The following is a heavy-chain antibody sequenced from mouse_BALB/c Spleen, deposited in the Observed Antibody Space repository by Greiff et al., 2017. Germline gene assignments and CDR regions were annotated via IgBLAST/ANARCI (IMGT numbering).Heavy chain of an antibody. CDR1: GFTFSDYY. D-gene: IGHD2-1*01. Sequence: EVMLVESGGGLVKPGGSLKLSCAASGFTFSDYYMYWVRQTPEKRLEWVATISDGGSYTYYPDSVKGRFTISRDNAKNNLYLQMSSLKSEDTAMYYCAREGYGNPFAYWGQGTLVTVSA. V-gene: IGHV5-4*02. CDR2: ISDGGSYT. CDR3: AREGYGNPFAY. J-gene: IGHJ3*01.